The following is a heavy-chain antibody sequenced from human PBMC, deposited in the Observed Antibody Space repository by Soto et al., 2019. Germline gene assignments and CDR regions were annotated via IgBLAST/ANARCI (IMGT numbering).Heavy chain of an antibody. D-gene: IGHD2-8*01. CDR3: TRTASRWGGLLIVRAWFDP. CDR2: IYYNGIT. Sequence: QVQLQESGPGLVKPSETLSLTCTVSGGSLNSGDYYWTWIRQYPGKGLEWIGNIYYNGITNYNPCPRSRFAISVDTSKNQFSLKLDSVTAADTAVYYCTRTASRWGGLLIVRAWFDPWGQGIEVTVSS. CDR1: GGSLNSGDYY. J-gene: IGHJ5*02. V-gene: IGHV4-31*03.